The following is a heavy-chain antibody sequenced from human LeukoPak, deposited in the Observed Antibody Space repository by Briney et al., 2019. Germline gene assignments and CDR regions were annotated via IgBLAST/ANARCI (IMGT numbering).Heavy chain of an antibody. D-gene: IGHD2-15*01. CDR3: TRRGYCSGGSCYSDY. J-gene: IGHJ4*02. Sequence: GGSLRLSCAASGFTFSGSAMHWVRQASGKGLEWVGRIRSKANSYATAYAASVKGRFTISRDDSKNTAYLQMNSLKTEDTAVYYCTRRGYCSGGSCYSDYWGRGTLVTVSS. CDR1: GFTFSGSA. V-gene: IGHV3-73*01. CDR2: IRSKANSYAT.